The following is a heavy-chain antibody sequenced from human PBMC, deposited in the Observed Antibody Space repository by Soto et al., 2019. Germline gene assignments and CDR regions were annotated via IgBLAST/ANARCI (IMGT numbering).Heavy chain of an antibody. CDR1: GYSFTSYW. J-gene: IGHJ3*02. CDR2: IYPGDSDT. Sequence: GESLKISCKGSGYSFTSYWIGWVRQMPGKGLEWMGIIYPGDSDTRYSPSFQGQVTISADKSISTAYLQWSSLKASDTAMYYCARIIAAAGIKEVPASGWAFDIWGQGTMVTVSS. CDR3: ARIIAAAGIKEVPASGWAFDI. D-gene: IGHD6-13*01. V-gene: IGHV5-51*01.